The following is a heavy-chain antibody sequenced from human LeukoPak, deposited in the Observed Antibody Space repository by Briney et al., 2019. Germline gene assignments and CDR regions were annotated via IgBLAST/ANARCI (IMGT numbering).Heavy chain of an antibody. D-gene: IGHD3-16*02. CDR2: FDPEDGET. J-gene: IGHJ4*02. Sequence: ASVKVSCKVSGYTLTELSMHWVRQAPGKGLEWMGGFDPEDGETIYAQKFQGRVTMAEDTSTDTAYMELSSLRSEDTAVYYCATLSMTPILSDYWGQGTLVTVSS. CDR3: ATLSMTPILSDY. CDR1: GYTLTELS. V-gene: IGHV1-24*01.